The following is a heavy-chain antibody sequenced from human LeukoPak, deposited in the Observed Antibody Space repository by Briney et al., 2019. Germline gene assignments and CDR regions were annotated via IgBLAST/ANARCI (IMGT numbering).Heavy chain of an antibody. J-gene: IGHJ4*02. D-gene: IGHD3-16*01. CDR1: GGSISSGSYY. CDR3: ARDGGMISMD. CDR2: IYTSGST. V-gene: IGHV4-61*02. Sequence: SETLSLTCTVSGGSISSGSYYWSWIRQPAGKGLEWIGRIYTSGSTYYNPSLKSRVTISVDTSKNQFSLKLSSVTAADTAVYYCARDGGMISMDWGQGTLVTVSS.